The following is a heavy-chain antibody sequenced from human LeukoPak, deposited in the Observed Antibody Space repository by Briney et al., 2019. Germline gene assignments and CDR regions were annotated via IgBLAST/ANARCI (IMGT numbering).Heavy chain of an antibody. J-gene: IGHJ4*02. D-gene: IGHD3-22*01. CDR3: ATVQGYYDSSGYSNFDY. Sequence: SVKVSCKVSGYTLTELSMHWVRQAPGKGLGWMGGFDPEDCETIYAQKFQGRVTMTEDTSTDTAYMELSSLRSEDTAVYYCATVQGYYDSSGYSNFDYWGQGTLVIVSS. V-gene: IGHV1-24*01. CDR1: GYTLTELS. CDR2: FDPEDCET.